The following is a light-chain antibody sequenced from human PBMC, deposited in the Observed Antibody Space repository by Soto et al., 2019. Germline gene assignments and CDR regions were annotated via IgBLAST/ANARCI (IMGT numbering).Light chain of an antibody. CDR2: DVS. CDR3: SSYTSSTNYV. Sequence: QSALTPPASVSGSPGHSITISCTGTSSDVGGYNYVSWYQQHPGKAPKLMIYDVSNRPSGVSNRFSGSKSGNTASLTISGLQAEDEADYYCSSYTSSTNYVFGTGTKVTVL. CDR1: SSDVGGYNY. J-gene: IGLJ1*01. V-gene: IGLV2-14*01.